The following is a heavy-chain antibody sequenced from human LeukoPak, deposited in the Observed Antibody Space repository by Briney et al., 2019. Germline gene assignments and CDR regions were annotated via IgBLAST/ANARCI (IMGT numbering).Heavy chain of an antibody. J-gene: IGHJ6*02. CDR2: INHSGST. CDR3: ARGGVARWRDYYYYYYYGMDV. D-gene: IGHD4-17*01. CDR1: GGSFSGYY. V-gene: IGHV4-34*01. Sequence: SETLSLTCAVYGGSFSGYYWSWIRQPPGKGLEWIGEINHSGSTNYNPSLKRRVTISVDTSKNQFSLTLSSVTAADTAVYYCARGGVARWRDYYYYYYYGMDVWGQGTTVTVSS.